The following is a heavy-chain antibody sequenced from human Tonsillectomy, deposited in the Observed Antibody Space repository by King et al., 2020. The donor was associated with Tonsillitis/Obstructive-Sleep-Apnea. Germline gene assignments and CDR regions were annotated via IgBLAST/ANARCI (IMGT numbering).Heavy chain of an antibody. V-gene: IGHV4-39*01. CDR1: GGSISSSSYY. D-gene: IGHD2-2*01. Sequence: LQLQESGPGLVKPSETLSLTCTVSGGSISSSSYYWGWIRQPPGKGLEWIGSIYYSGSTYYNPSLKSRVTISVDTSKNQFSLKLSSVTAADTAVYYCARGFYGWYQLLHFDYWGQGTLVTVSS. J-gene: IGHJ4*02. CDR2: IYYSGST. CDR3: ARGFYGWYQLLHFDY.